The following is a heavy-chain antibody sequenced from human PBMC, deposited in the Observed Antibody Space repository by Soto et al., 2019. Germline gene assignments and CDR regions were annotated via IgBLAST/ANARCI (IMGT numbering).Heavy chain of an antibody. CDR1: GFTFSSYA. CDR2: ISGSGGST. V-gene: IGHV3-23*01. D-gene: IGHD2-2*01. J-gene: IGHJ4*02. Sequence: GGSLRLSCAASGFTFSSYAMSWVRQAPGKGLEWVSAISGSGGSTYYADSVKGRFTISRDNSKNTLYLQMNSLRAEDTAVYYCAKDRPDPVVVPAATDSDYWGEGTLVTVAS. CDR3: AKDRPDPVVVPAATDSDY.